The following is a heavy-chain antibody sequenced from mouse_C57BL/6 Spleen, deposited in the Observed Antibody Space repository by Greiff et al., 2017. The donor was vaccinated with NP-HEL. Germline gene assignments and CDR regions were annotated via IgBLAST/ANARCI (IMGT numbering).Heavy chain of an antibody. CDR3: AIPPVVASMDY. Sequence: QVQLQQPGAELVMPGASVKLSCKASGYTFTSYWMHWVKQRPGQGLEWIGEIDPSDSYTNYNQKFKGKSTLTVDKSSSTAYMQLSSLTSEDSAVYYCAIPPVVASMDYWGQGTSVTVSS. CDR1: GYTFTSYW. J-gene: IGHJ4*01. CDR2: IDPSDSYT. D-gene: IGHD1-1*01. V-gene: IGHV1-69*01.